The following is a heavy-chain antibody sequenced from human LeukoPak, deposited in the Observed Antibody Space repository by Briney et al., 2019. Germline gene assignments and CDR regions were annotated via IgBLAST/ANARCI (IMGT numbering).Heavy chain of an antibody. D-gene: IGHD6-19*01. V-gene: IGHV1-46*01. CDR2: INPGVGTT. CDR1: GYTFTSQY. J-gene: IGHJ4*02. CDR3: ATPAERSGWYSVAY. Sequence: ASVKVSCKASGYTFTSQYMLWVRQAPGQGLEWMGTINPGVGTTSYAQKFQGRVTMTRDTSTSTVYMELSSLRSEDTAVYSCATPAERSGWYSVAYWGQGTLVTVSS.